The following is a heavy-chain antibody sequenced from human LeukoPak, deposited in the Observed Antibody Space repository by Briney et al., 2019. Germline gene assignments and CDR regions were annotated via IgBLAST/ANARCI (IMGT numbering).Heavy chain of an antibody. J-gene: IGHJ6*02. CDR3: ARRRDSGYGANYYYGMDV. D-gene: IGHD5-12*01. V-gene: IGHV5-51*01. CDR2: IYPGDSDT. CDR1: GYSFTSYW. Sequence: GESPKISCKGSGYSFTSYWIGWVRQMPGKGLEWMGIIYPGDSDTRYSPSFQGQVTISADKSISTASLQWSSLKASDTAMYYCARRRDSGYGANYYYGMDVWGQGTTVTVSS.